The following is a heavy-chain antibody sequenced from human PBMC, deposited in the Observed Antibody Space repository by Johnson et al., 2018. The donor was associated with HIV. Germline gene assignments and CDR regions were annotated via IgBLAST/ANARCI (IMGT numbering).Heavy chain of an antibody. CDR2: IKTKTDGGTT. Sequence: EQLVESGGGLVKPGGSLRLSCAVYGLSFSKAWMSWVRQAPGKGLEWVGRIKTKTDGGTTDYAASVKGRFTSSRDDSKNTLYLQMNSLKTEDTAVDYCSVYFGTAFDFGGQGTMVTVSS. V-gene: IGHV3-15*01. CDR1: GLSFSKAW. J-gene: IGHJ3*01. CDR3: SVYFGTAFDF. D-gene: IGHD6-25*01.